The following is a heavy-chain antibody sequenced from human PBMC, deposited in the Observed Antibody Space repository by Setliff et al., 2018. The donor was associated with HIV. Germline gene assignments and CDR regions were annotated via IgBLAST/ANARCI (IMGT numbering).Heavy chain of an antibody. Sequence: ASVKVSCKPSGYTFTSYGINWVRQAPGQGLEWMGGIVPSSGDTNYAQKFRGRVTMTRDMSTTTVYMDLNSLTSEDTAVYYCARETAGGHWDEYWGQGTLVTVSS. CDR1: GYTFTSYG. V-gene: IGHV1-18*01. D-gene: IGHD6-19*01. CDR3: ARETAGGHWDEY. CDR2: IVPSSGDT. J-gene: IGHJ4*02.